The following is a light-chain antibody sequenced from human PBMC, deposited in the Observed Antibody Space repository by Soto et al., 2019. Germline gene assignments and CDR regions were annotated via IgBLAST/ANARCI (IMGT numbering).Light chain of an antibody. CDR3: QQYNNWPWT. Sequence: DIEMTQSPDSLSVSLGERATINCRSSQSVLHSSNGNNYIAWYQQKPGQPPKLLIYWSSTRESGVPDRFIGSGSGTDFTLTISSLQSEDFAVYYCQQYNNWPWTFGQGTKVEIK. CDR1: QSVLHSSNGNNY. CDR2: WSS. V-gene: IGKV4-1*01. J-gene: IGKJ1*01.